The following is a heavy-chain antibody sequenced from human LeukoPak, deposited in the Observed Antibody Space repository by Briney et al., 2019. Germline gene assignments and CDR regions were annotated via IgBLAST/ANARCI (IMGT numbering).Heavy chain of an antibody. CDR1: GFTFGDYA. CDR3: ARESSGWYYYYYGMDV. J-gene: IGHJ6*02. CDR2: IKQDGSEK. Sequence: AGGSLRLSCIGSGFTFGDYAMSWVRQAPGKGLEWVANIKQDGSEKYYVDSVKGRFTISRDNAKNSLYLQMNSLRAEDTAVYYCARESSGWYYYYYGMDVWGQGTTVTVSS. V-gene: IGHV3-7*01. D-gene: IGHD6-19*01.